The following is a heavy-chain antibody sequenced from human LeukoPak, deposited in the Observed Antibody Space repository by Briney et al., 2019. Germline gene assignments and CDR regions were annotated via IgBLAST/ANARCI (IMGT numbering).Heavy chain of an antibody. CDR2: INPNSGGT. CDR1: RYTFTGYY. CDR3: VKVRYSGSYYFDY. V-gene: IGHV1-2*02. D-gene: IGHD1-26*01. Sequence: APVKVSCTAFRYTFTGYYIHWGRQAPGQEVEGMGWINPNSGGTSIAQKFQGRVTMTRDTSTSTAYMELSRLRSDDTAVYQCVKVRYSGSYYFDYWGQGTLVTVSS. J-gene: IGHJ4*02.